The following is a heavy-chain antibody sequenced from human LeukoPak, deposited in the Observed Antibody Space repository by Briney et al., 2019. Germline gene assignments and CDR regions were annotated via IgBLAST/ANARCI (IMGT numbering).Heavy chain of an antibody. CDR1: GYSISSGYY. Sequence: SETLSLTCTVSGYSISSGYYWGWIRQPPGKGLEWIGYIYYSGSTNYNPSLKSRVTISVDTSKNQFSLKLSSVTAADTAVYYCARHFRGFGELDIHWFDPWGQGTLVTVSS. V-gene: IGHV4-38-2*02. D-gene: IGHD3-10*01. CDR2: IYYSGST. J-gene: IGHJ5*02. CDR3: ARHFRGFGELDIHWFDP.